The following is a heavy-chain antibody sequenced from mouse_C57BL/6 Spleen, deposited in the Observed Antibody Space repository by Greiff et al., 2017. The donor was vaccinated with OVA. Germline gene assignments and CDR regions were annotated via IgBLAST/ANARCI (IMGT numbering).Heavy chain of an antibody. Sequence: EVQVVESGGGLVQPGGSLKLSCAASGFTFSDYYMYWVRQTPEKRLEWVAYISNGGGSTYYPDTVKGRFTISRDNAKNTLYLQMSRLKSEDTAMYYCAMLRRAYWGQGTLVTVSA. D-gene: IGHD2-12*01. CDR1: GFTFSDYY. CDR3: AMLRRAY. J-gene: IGHJ3*01. V-gene: IGHV5-12*01. CDR2: ISNGGGST.